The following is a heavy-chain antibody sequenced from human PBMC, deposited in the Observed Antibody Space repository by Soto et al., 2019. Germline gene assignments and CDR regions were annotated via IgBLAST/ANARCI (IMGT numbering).Heavy chain of an antibody. CDR2: ITSSSSYT. Sequence: QVQLVESGGGLVKPGGSLRLSCAASGFTFSDYYMSWIRQAPGKGLEWVSYITSSSSYTIYADSVRGRFTISRDNAKNSLFLQMNSLRAEDPAVYYCARADHYDTSGYWKWGQGTLVTVSS. CDR1: GFTFSDYY. CDR3: ARADHYDTSGYWK. D-gene: IGHD3-22*01. J-gene: IGHJ4*02. V-gene: IGHV3-11*05.